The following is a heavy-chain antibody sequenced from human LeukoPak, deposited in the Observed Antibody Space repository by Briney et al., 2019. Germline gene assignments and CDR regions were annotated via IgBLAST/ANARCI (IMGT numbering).Heavy chain of an antibody. CDR1: GGXITKYY. V-gene: IGHV4-59*12. CDR2: IYYTGST. D-gene: IGHD3-3*01. Sequence: SETLSLTCTVSGGXITKYYWTWIRQPPGKGLEWIGYIYYTGSTNYNPSLGSRVTISVDTSQNQFSLTLRSVTAADTAVYYCARGITIFGGGMDVWGRGTTVTVS. J-gene: IGHJ6*02. CDR3: ARGITIFGGGMDV.